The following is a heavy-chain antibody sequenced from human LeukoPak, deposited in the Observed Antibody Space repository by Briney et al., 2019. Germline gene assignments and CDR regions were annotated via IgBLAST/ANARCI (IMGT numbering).Heavy chain of an antibody. D-gene: IGHD1-7*01. J-gene: IGHJ6*03. V-gene: IGHV1-46*01. CDR3: ARDRRETGTTERHYYYMDV. CDR1: GYTFTSYY. CDR2: INPNGGST. Sequence: GASVKVSCKASGYTFTSYYMHWVRQAPGQGLEWMGIINPNGGSTSYAQKFQGRVTMTRDTSTSTVYMELSSLRSEDTAVYYCARDRRETGTTERHYYYMDVWGKGTTVTVSS.